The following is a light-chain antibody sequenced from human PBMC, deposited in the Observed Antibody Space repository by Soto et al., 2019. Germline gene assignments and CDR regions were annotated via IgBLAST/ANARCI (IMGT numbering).Light chain of an antibody. CDR2: RNG. J-gene: IGLJ1*01. Sequence: QSVLTQPPSASGTPGQRVTISCSGSSSNIGTYYVDWYQQLPGTAPKLLIHRNGQRPSGVPDRFSGSKSGTSASLAISGLRSEDKADYYCATWDDRLRAYVIGAGTKLTVL. CDR3: ATWDDRLRAYV. V-gene: IGLV1-47*01. CDR1: SSNIGTYY.